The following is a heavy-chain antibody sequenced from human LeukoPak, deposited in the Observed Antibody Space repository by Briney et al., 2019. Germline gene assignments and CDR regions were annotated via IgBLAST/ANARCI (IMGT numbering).Heavy chain of an antibody. J-gene: IGHJ4*02. V-gene: IGHV3-48*03. CDR1: GFTLTSYD. CDR2: ISSSGSAI. CDR3: ARQKVTSWFYFDS. D-gene: IGHD4-11*01. Sequence: EGSLRLSCAASGFTLTSYDINWVRQSPGKGLEWVSYISSSGSAIYYADSVRGRFTVSKDNAKNSLYLQMTSLRAEDTAVYYCARQKVTSWFYFDSWGQGTLVTVSS.